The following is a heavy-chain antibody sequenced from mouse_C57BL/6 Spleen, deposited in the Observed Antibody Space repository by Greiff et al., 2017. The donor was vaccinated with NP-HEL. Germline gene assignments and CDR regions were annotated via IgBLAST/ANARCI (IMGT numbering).Heavy chain of an antibody. CDR1: GYTFTSYW. V-gene: IGHV1-50*01. J-gene: IGHJ2*01. CDR3: ARAGTSFDY. D-gene: IGHD4-1*01. CDR2: IDPSDSYT. Sequence: VKLQQPGAELVKPGASVKLSCKASGYTFTSYWMQWVKQRPGQGLEWIGEIDPSDSYTNYNQKFKGKATLTVDTSSSTAYMQLSSLTSEDSAVYYCARAGTSFDYWGQGTTLTVSS.